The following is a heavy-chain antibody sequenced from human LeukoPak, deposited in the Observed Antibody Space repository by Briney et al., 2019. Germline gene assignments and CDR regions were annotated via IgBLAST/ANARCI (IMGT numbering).Heavy chain of an antibody. Sequence: GGSLRLSCAASGFTFSSYAMSWVRQAPGKGLVWVSRINSDGSSTSYADSVKGRFTISRDNAKNTLYLQMNSLRAEDTAVYYCAREGDGYEIDYWGQGTLVTVSS. V-gene: IGHV3-74*01. CDR1: GFTFSSYA. CDR3: AREGDGYEIDY. CDR2: INSDGSST. D-gene: IGHD5-24*01. J-gene: IGHJ4*02.